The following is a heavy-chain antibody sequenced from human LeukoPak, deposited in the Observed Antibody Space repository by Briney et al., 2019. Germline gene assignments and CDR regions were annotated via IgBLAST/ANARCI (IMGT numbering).Heavy chain of an antibody. V-gene: IGHV3-74*01. CDR3: AKAPSITIFGVVYYFDY. J-gene: IGHJ4*02. D-gene: IGHD3-3*01. CDR1: GFTFSSYW. CDR2: IKSDGSST. Sequence: GGSLRLSCAASGFTFSSYWMHWVRQAPGKGLVWVSRIKSDGSSTTYADSVKGRFTISRDNSKNTLYLQMNSLRAEDTAVYYCAKAPSITIFGVVYYFDYWGQGTLVTVSS.